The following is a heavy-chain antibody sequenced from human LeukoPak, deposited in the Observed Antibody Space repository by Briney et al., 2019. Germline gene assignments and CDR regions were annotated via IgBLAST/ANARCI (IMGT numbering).Heavy chain of an antibody. Sequence: SETLSLTCTVSGGSISSSSYYWGWIRQPPGKGLEWIGSIYHSGSTNYNPSLKSRVTISVDKSKNQFSLKLSSVTAADTAVYYCARQVYSSGWSAAYYYYYYMDVWGKGTTVTVSS. CDR3: ARQVYSSGWSAAYYYYYYMDV. J-gene: IGHJ6*03. D-gene: IGHD6-19*01. CDR1: GGSISSSSYY. V-gene: IGHV4-39*07. CDR2: IYHSGST.